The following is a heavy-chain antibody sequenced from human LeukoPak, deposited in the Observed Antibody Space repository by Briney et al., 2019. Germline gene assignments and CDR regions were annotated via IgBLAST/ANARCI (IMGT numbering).Heavy chain of an antibody. Sequence: ASVTVSCKASGYTFTSYQINWVRQATGQGLEWMGWMNPDNGNTGFAQNFQGRVTMTRNTSISTAYMELSSLRSEDTAVYYCARGEVDYYYYYGMDVWGQGTTVTVSS. D-gene: IGHD2-15*01. CDR1: GYTFTSYQ. V-gene: IGHV1-8*01. CDR2: MNPDNGNT. J-gene: IGHJ6*02. CDR3: ARGEVDYYYYYGMDV.